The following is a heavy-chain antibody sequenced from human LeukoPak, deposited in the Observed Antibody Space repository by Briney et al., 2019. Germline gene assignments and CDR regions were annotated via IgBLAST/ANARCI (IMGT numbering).Heavy chain of an antibody. Sequence: SETLSLTCTVSGGSISSGSYYWSWIRQPAGKGLEWIGRIYTSGSTNYNPSLKSRVTISVDTSKNQFSLKLSSVTAADTAVYYCARSNWNGGYFDYWGQGTLVTVSS. V-gene: IGHV4-61*02. CDR1: GGSISSGSYY. D-gene: IGHD1-1*01. CDR2: IYTSGST. J-gene: IGHJ4*02. CDR3: ARSNWNGGYFDY.